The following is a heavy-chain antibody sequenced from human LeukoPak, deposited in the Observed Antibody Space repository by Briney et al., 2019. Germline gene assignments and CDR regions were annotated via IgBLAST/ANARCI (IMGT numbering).Heavy chain of an antibody. V-gene: IGHV4-61*02. J-gene: IGHJ5*02. CDR2: IYTSGST. CDR1: GGSISSGSYY. CDR3: ARDRGGYGDYGDWFDP. D-gene: IGHD4-17*01. Sequence: SETLSLTCTVSGGSISSGSYYWSWIRQPAGKGLEWIGRIYTSGSTNYNPSLKSRVTISVDTSKNQFSLKLSSVTAADTAVYYCARDRGGYGDYGDWFDPWGQGTLVTVSS.